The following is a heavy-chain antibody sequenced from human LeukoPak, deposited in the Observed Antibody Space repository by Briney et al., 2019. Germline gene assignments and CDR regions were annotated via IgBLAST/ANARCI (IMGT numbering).Heavy chain of an antibody. Sequence: GGSLRLSCAASGFTFNNYAMTWVRQAPGKGLEWVSSLSGSGGGTYYADSVKGRFTISRDNSKNTLYLQMNTLRAEDTAVYYCARNINGPDYWGQGTLATVSS. J-gene: IGHJ4*02. CDR3: ARNINGPDY. CDR2: LSGSGGGT. D-gene: IGHD2/OR15-2a*01. CDR1: GFTFNNYA. V-gene: IGHV3-23*01.